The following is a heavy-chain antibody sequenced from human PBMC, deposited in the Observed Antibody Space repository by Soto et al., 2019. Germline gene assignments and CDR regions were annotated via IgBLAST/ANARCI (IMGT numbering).Heavy chain of an antibody. D-gene: IGHD3-3*01. CDR1: GATFGNTA. CDR2: IVPMFGTA. J-gene: IGHJ5*02. V-gene: IGHV1-69*12. CDR3: ARDGDPGYAFWSGPLGGGRFDP. Sequence: QVQLVQSGAEAKKPGSSVNVSCKTSGATFGNTAVTWVRQAPGQGLEWMGGIVPMFGTANYAQKFQGRVTITADESTNTAYMELSSLRSDDTAVYYCARDGDPGYAFWSGPLGGGRFDPWGQGTLVTVSS.